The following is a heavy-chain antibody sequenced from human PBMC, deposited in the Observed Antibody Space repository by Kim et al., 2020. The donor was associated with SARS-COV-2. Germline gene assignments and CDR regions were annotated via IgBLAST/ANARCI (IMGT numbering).Heavy chain of an antibody. Sequence: GGSLRLSCAVSGFTFSNYWMTWVRQAPGKGLEWVAYIKQDGSEKHYVDSVEGRFTISRDNARNSLFLQMNSLRAEDTAVYYCARDLGNSGNDYYFDYWGQGTLVTVSS. CDR2: IKQDGSEK. D-gene: IGHD3-16*01. J-gene: IGHJ4*02. V-gene: IGHV3-7*01. CDR1: GFTFSNYW. CDR3: ARDLGNSGNDYYFDY.